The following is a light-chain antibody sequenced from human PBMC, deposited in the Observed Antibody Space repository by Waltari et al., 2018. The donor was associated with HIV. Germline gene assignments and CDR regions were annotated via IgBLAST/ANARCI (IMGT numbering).Light chain of an antibody. CDR2: GAS. CDR3: QQRSNWPIT. CDR1: QSVSSY. J-gene: IGKJ5*01. V-gene: IGKV3-11*01. Sequence: EIVLTQSPATLSLSPGERATLSCRASQSVSSYLAWLQQKPGQAPRLLSYGASNRATGIPARFSGSGSGTDVTLTISSLEPEDFAVYYCQQRSNWPITFGQGTRLEIK.